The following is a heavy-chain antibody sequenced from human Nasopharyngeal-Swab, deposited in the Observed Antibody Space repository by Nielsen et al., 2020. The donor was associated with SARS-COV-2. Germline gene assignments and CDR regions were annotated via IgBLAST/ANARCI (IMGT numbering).Heavy chain of an antibody. D-gene: IGHD5-12*01. J-gene: IGHJ4*02. CDR1: GLTVSSNY. V-gene: IGHV3-53*01. Sequence: GGSLRLSCAASGLTVSSNYMSWVRQAPGKGLEWVSVIYSGGSTYYADSVKGRFTISRDNSKTTLYLQMHSLRAEATAVYYCARAGSGYEVKFDSWGQGTLVTVSS. CDR2: IYSGGST. CDR3: ARAGSGYEVKFDS.